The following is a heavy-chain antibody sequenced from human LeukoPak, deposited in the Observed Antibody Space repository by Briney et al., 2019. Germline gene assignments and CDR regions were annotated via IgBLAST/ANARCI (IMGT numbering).Heavy chain of an antibody. CDR2: MSPNSGNT. Sequence: ASVKVSCKTSGYTFTNYDINWVRQATGQGLKWMGWMSPNSGNTGYAQKFQGRVTMTRDTSINTAYMELSSLRSEDTAVYFCASNPPRTGDFNYWGQGALVTVSS. CDR1: GYTFTNYD. CDR3: ASNPPRTGDFNY. D-gene: IGHD7-27*01. J-gene: IGHJ4*02. V-gene: IGHV1-8*01.